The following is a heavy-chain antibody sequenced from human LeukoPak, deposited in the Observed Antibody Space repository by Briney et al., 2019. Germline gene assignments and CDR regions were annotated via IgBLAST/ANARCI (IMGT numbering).Heavy chain of an antibody. V-gene: IGHV3-20*04. CDR3: ARDSYDILTGPIDY. Sequence: RAGGSLRLSCAASGFTFDDYGMSWVRQAPGKGLEWVSGINWNGGSTGYADSVKGRFTISRDNAKNSLYLQMNSLRAEDTALYYCARDSYDILTGPIDYWGQGTLVTVSS. CDR1: GFTFDDYG. D-gene: IGHD3-9*01. CDR2: INWNGGST. J-gene: IGHJ4*02.